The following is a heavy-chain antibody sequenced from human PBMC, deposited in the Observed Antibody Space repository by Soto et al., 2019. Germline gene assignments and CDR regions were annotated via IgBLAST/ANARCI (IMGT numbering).Heavy chain of an antibody. V-gene: IGHV4-30-2*01. J-gene: IGHJ3*02. D-gene: IGHD3-22*01. CDR1: CGSVNIAGYS. Sequence: LXLTFAVSCGSVNIAGYSWSWIRQPPGKGLEWIGYIYHSGSTYYNPSLKSRVTISLDRSNNHFSLKLSSVTAADTAVYYCARVPIYYDSSGFYHYGTFDIWGQGTMVTVSS. CDR2: IYHSGST. CDR3: ARVPIYYDSSGFYHYGTFDI.